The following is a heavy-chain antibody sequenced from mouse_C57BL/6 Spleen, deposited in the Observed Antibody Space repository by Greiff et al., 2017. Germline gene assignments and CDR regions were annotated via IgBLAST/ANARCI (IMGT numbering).Heavy chain of an antibody. D-gene: IGHD2-2*01. CDR1: GFTFSSYG. J-gene: IGHJ3*01. CDR2: ISSGGSYT. CDR3: ARPIYYGYDGFAY. Sequence: EVQLQQSGGDLVKPGGSLKLSCAASGFTFSSYGMSWVRQTPDKRLEWVATISSGGSYTYYPDSVKGRFTISRDNAKNTLYLQMSSLKSEDTAMYYCARPIYYGYDGFAYWGQGTLVTVSA. V-gene: IGHV5-6*01.